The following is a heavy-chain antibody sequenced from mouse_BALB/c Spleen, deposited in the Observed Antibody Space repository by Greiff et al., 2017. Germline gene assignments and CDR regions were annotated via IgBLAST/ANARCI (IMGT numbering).Heavy chain of an antibody. V-gene: IGHV2-9-2*01. D-gene: IGHD4-1*01. CDR1: GFSLTSYD. Sequence: QVQLKQSGPGLVAPSQSLSITCTVSGFSLTSYDISWIRQPPGKGLEWLGVIWTGGGTNYNSAFMSRLSISKDNSKSQVFFKMNSLQANDTAIYYCATGTGYFDYWGQGTTLTVSS. J-gene: IGHJ2*01. CDR3: ATGTGYFDY. CDR2: IWTGGGT.